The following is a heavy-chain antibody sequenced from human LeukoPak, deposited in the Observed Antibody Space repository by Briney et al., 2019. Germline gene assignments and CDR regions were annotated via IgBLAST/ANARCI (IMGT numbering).Heavy chain of an antibody. J-gene: IGHJ4*02. CDR1: GYTFTVYY. CDR3: ARGAWLLLVLDY. V-gene: IGHV1-2*02. Sequence: ASVRVSCKASGYTFTVYYMHWVRQAPGQGLEWMGWINPNSGGTNYAQKFQGRVTMTRDTSISTAYMELSRLRSDDTAVYYCARGAWLLLVLDYWGQGTLVTVSS. CDR2: INPNSGGT. D-gene: IGHD3-22*01.